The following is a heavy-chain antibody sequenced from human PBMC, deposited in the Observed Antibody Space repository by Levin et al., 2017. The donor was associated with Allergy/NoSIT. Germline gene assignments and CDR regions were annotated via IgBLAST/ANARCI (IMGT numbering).Heavy chain of an antibody. D-gene: IGHD2-15*01. CDR3: ATEVVAATGRDY. CDR1: GYTLTELS. V-gene: IGHV1-24*01. Sequence: GESLKIYCKVSGYTLTELSMHWVRQAPGKGLEWMGGFDPEDGETIYAQKFQGRVTMTEDTSTDTAYMELSSLRSEDTAVYYCATEVVAATGRDYWGQGTLVTVSS. J-gene: IGHJ4*02. CDR2: FDPEDGET.